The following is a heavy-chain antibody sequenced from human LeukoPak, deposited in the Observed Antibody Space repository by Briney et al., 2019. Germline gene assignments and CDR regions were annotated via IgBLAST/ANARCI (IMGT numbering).Heavy chain of an antibody. CDR3: ARERTYYYDSSGSMDAFDI. CDR2: IKEDGSVK. V-gene: IGHV3-7*03. J-gene: IGHJ3*02. Sequence: PGGSLRLSCAASGFTFSDYWMNWVRQAPGKGLEWVANIKEDGSVKNYVDSVKGRFTISRDNAKNSLCLEMNSLRAEDTAVYYCARERTYYYDSSGSMDAFDIWGQGTMVTVSS. CDR1: GFTFSDYW. D-gene: IGHD3-22*01.